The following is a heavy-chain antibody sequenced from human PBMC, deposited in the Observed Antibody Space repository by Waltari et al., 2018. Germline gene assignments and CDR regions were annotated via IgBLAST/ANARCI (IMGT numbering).Heavy chain of an antibody. Sequence: QLQLQESGPGLVKPSATLSLTCTVSGGSLSSSSYYWGWIRQPPGKGLEWIGSIYYSGSTYYNPSLKSRVTISVDTSKNQFSLKLSSVTAADTAVYYCASRSGSYYGTGDYWGQGTLVTVSS. D-gene: IGHD1-26*01. J-gene: IGHJ4*02. CDR2: IYYSGST. CDR1: GGSLSSSSYY. V-gene: IGHV4-39*07. CDR3: ASRSGSYYGTGDY.